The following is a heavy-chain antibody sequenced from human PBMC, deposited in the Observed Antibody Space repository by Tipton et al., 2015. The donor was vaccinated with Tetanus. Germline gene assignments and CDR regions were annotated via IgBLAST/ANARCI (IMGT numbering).Heavy chain of an antibody. J-gene: IGHJ4*02. Sequence: SLRLSCAASGFTVSSNYMSWVRQAPGKGLEWVSAISGSGGSTYYADSVKGRFTISRDNSKNTLYLQMNSLRAEDTAVYYCAKDLMGRALDYWGQGTLVTVSS. CDR1: GFTVSSNY. D-gene: IGHD3-10*01. CDR2: ISGSGGST. V-gene: IGHV3-23*01. CDR3: AKDLMGRALDY.